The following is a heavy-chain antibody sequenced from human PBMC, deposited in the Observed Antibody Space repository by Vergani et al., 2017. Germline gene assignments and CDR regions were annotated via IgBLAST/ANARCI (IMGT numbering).Heavy chain of an antibody. CDR1: GYTFTSYY. CDR3: ARDSDYYDSKGYAFDI. J-gene: IGHJ3*02. CDR2: INPSGGST. V-gene: IGHV1-46*01. D-gene: IGHD3-22*01. Sequence: QVQLVQSGAEVKKPGASVKVSCKASGYTFTSYYMHWVRQAPGQGLEWMGIINPSGGSTSYAQKFQGRVTMTRDTSTSTVYMELSSLRSEDTAVYYCARDSDYYDSKGYAFDIWGQGTMVTVSS.